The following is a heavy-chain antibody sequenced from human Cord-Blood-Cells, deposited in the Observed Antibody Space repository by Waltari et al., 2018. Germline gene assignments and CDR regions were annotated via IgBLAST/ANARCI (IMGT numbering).Heavy chain of an antibody. J-gene: IGHJ5*02. V-gene: IGHV5-51*01. Sequence: EVPLAQSGGEAKKPGASLKIPSKGSGYSFTSEWIGLALQRPGKGLECMGIIFPGDADTRYSPSFQGQVTISADKSISTAYLQWSSLKASDTAMYYSARLNDYSNYNWFDPWGQGTLVTVSS. CDR1: GYSFTSEW. CDR3: ARLNDYSNYNWFDP. CDR2: IFPGDADT. D-gene: IGHD4-4*01.